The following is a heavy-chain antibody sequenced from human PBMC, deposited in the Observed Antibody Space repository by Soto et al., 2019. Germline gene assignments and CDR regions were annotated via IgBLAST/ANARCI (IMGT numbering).Heavy chain of an antibody. Sequence: GASVKVSCKASGFTFTSSAVQWVRQARGQRLEWIGWIVVGSGNTNYAQKFQERVTITRDMSTSTAYMELSSLRSEDTAVYYCAADTTTVVSLYYHYGMDVWGQGTTVTVSS. J-gene: IGHJ6*02. CDR1: GFTFTSSA. V-gene: IGHV1-58*01. CDR3: AADTTTVVSLYYHYGMDV. CDR2: IVVGSGNT. D-gene: IGHD4-17*01.